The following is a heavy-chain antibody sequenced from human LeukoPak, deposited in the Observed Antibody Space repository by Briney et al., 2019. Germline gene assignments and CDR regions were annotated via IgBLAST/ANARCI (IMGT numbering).Heavy chain of an antibody. Sequence: GGSLRLSCAASGFTFSSYSMNSVRQAPGKGLEWVSSITSSISYIYYAHSVKGRFTISRDNAKNSLYLQMNSLGAEDTAVYYCARDLRFLEWLRFDPWGQGTLVTVSS. CDR3: ARDLRFLEWLRFDP. D-gene: IGHD3-3*01. CDR1: GFTFSSYS. J-gene: IGHJ5*02. V-gene: IGHV3-21*01. CDR2: ITSSISYI.